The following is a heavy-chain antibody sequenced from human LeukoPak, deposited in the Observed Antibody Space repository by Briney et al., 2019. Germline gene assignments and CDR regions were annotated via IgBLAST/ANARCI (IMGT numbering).Heavy chain of an antibody. CDR1: GGTFSSYA. V-gene: IGHV1-69*04. J-gene: IGHJ3*02. CDR2: IIPILGIA. CDR3: ARGLDYGGNTLVLSASDM. D-gene: IGHD4-23*01. Sequence: ASVTVSCKASGGTFSSYAISWVRQAPGQGLEWMGRIIPILGIANYAQKFQGRVTITADKSTSTAYMELSSLRSDDTAVYYCARGLDYGGNTLVLSASDMWGQGTMVSVSS.